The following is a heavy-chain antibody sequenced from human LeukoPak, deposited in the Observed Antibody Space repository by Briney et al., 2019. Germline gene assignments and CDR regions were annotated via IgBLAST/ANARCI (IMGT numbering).Heavy chain of an antibody. CDR1: GYSISSGCY. D-gene: IGHD3-10*01. CDR3: ARGGWFGTPTTFDI. Sequence: SETLSLTCAVSGYSISSGCYWGWIRQPPGKGLEWFGSIYHSGSTYYNPSLKSRVTISVDTSKNQFSLKLSSVTAADTAVYYCARGGWFGTPTTFDIWGQGTMVTVSS. CDR2: IYHSGST. J-gene: IGHJ3*02. V-gene: IGHV4-38-2*01.